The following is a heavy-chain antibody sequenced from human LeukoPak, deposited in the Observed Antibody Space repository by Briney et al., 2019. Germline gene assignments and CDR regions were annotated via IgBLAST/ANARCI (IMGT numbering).Heavy chain of an antibody. Sequence: GESLKISCEAFGYTFTNYWIGWVRQIPGKGLEWMGVIYPGDSRTRYNPSFQGQVTISADKSVNTAYLQWSSLRSEDTAVYYCARGGANSGPFDYWGQGTLVTVSS. D-gene: IGHD1-26*01. CDR3: ARGGANSGPFDY. CDR1: GYTFTNYW. CDR2: IYPGDSRT. J-gene: IGHJ4*02. V-gene: IGHV5-51*01.